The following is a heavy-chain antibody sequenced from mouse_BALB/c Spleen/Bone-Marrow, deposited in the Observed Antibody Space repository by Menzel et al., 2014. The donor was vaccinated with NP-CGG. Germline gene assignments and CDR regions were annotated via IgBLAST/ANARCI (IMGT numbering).Heavy chain of an antibody. CDR3: ARFFHGNMDM. Sequence: LEESGGRLVTPGTPLTLTCTASGFSLNTYWMTWVRQAPGKGLEWIGSIYIDGDIPFYATWGKGRFTISKTSSTTVDLKMTSLTTEDTATYFCARFFHGNMDMWGPGTLVTVSS. D-gene: IGHD2-1*01. CDR1: GFSLNTYW. V-gene: IGHV5-6-3*01. J-gene: IGHJ1*01. CDR2: IYIDGDIP.